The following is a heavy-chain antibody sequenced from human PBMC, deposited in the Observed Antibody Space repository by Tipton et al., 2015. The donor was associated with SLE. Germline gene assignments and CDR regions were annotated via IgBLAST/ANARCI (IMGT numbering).Heavy chain of an antibody. Sequence: QSGAEVKKPGASVKVSCKASGYTFTSYGISWVRQAPGQGLEWMGWISAYNGNTNYAQKLQGRVTMTTDTSTSTAYMELRSLRSDDTAVYYCAREYLSGSYVDWFDPWGQGTLVTVSS. D-gene: IGHD3-10*01. CDR2: ISAYNGNT. CDR1: GYTFTSYG. CDR3: AREYLSGSYVDWFDP. J-gene: IGHJ5*02. V-gene: IGHV1-18*01.